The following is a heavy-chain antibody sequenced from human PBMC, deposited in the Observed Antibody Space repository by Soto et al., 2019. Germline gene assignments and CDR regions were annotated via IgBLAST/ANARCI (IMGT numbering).Heavy chain of an antibody. V-gene: IGHV3-74*01. CDR2: INSDGSST. CDR1: GFTFSSYW. CDR3: VRTSLVVAAATREDY. Sequence: EVQLVEYGGGLFQPGRSLRLSSAASGFTFSSYWMHWVRQAPGKGLVWVSRINSDGSSTSYADSVKGRFTISRDNAKNTLYLQMNSLRAEDTAVYYCVRTSLVVAAATREDYWGQGTLVTVSS. J-gene: IGHJ4*02. D-gene: IGHD2-15*01.